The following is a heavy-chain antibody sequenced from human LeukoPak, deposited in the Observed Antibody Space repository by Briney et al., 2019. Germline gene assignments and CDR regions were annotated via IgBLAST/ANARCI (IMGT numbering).Heavy chain of an antibody. CDR3: ASYDYDSSGYYGY. D-gene: IGHD3-22*01. Sequence: GGSLRLSCAASGFTFSSYSMNWVRQAPGKGLEWVSSISSSSSYIYYADSVKGRSTISRDNAKNSLYLQMNSLRAEDTAVYYCASYDYDSSGYYGYWGQGTLVTVSS. CDR1: GFTFSSYS. V-gene: IGHV3-21*01. J-gene: IGHJ4*02. CDR2: ISSSSSYI.